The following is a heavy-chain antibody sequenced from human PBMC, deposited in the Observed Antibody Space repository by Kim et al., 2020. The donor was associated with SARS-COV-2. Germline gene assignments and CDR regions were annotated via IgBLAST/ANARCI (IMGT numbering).Heavy chain of an antibody. V-gene: IGHV4-31*03. CDR2: IYYSGST. J-gene: IGHJ4*02. Sequence: SETLSLTCTVSGGSISSGGYYWSWIRQHPGKGLEWIGYIYYSGSTYYNPSLKSRVTISVDTSKNQFSLKLSSVTAADTAVYYCARSLEQQLPLGYWGQGTLVTVSS. CDR3: ARSLEQQLPLGY. D-gene: IGHD6-13*01. CDR1: GGSISSGGYY.